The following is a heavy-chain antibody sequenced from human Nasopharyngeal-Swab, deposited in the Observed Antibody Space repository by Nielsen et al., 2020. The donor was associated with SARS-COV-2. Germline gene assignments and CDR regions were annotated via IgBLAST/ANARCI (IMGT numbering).Heavy chain of an antibody. CDR3: AREDC. V-gene: IGHV4-39*07. J-gene: IGHJ4*02. CDR1: GGSISSSCYY. CDR2: INYSGST. Sequence: SETLSLTCTVSGGSISSSCYYWGRIRQPPGKGLEWIGSINYSGSTNYNPSLKRRVTISVDTSKNQLSLKLSSVTAADTAVYYCAREDCWGQGTLVTVSS.